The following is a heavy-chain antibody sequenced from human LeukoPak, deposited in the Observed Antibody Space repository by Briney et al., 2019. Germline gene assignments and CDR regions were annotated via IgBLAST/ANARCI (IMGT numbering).Heavy chain of an antibody. CDR3: ARGFQAPSALLYFFDP. Sequence: ASVKVSCKASGGTFNNLTLTWLRQAPGQGLEWMGRIIPALGVANHAPKFLPRVTISADTSTGTAHMELRSLKPDDTAVYYCARGFQAPSALLYFFDPWGQGTLVTVSS. J-gene: IGHJ5*02. V-gene: IGHV1-69*02. CDR1: GGTFNNLT. D-gene: IGHD2-8*01. CDR2: IIPALGVA.